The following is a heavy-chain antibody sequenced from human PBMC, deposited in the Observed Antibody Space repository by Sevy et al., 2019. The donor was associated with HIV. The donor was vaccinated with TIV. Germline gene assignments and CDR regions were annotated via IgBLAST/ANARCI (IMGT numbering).Heavy chain of an antibody. CDR1: GGTFSTFA. CDR2: IIPIFGTT. J-gene: IGHJ4*02. CDR3: ANGNGYNRRGDY. V-gene: IGHV1-69*13. D-gene: IGHD5-18*01. Sequence: ASVKVSCKASGGTFSTFAISWVRQAPGQGLEWMGGIIPIFGTTNYAQEFKDRVTISADESTTPTYMDLTSLSPEDTAVYYCANGNGYNRRGDYWGQGTQLTVSS.